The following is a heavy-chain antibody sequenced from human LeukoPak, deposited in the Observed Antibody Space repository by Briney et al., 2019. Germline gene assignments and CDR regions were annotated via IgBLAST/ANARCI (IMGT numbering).Heavy chain of an antibody. CDR3: ARGPRSRGYCDY. CDR2: VYYSGGT. Sequence: LRLSCAASGFTFSSYSMNWIRQHPGKGLEWLGYVYYSGGTYYNPSLKSRVAISIDTSRNQFSLKLSSVTAADTAVYYCARGPRSRGYCDYWGQGTLVTVSS. CDR1: GFTFSSYS. V-gene: IGHV4-31*02. D-gene: IGHD2-21*02. J-gene: IGHJ4*02.